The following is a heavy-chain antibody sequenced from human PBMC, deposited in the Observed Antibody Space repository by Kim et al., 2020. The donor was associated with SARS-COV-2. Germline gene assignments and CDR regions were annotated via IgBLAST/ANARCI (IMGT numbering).Heavy chain of an antibody. J-gene: IGHJ3*02. CDR1: GGSISSSSYY. CDR2: IYYSGST. D-gene: IGHD3-22*01. Sequence: SETLSLTCTVSGGSISSSSYYWGWIRQPPGKGLEWIGSIYYSGSTYYNPSLKSRVTISVDTSKNQFSLKLSSVTAADTAVYYCARLDDSSGLDAFDIWGQGTMVTVSS. CDR3: ARLDDSSGLDAFDI. V-gene: IGHV4-39*01.